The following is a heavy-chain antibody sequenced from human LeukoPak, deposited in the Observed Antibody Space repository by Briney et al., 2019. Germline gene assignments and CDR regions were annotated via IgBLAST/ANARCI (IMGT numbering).Heavy chain of an antibody. CDR2: ISSSTSYI. J-gene: IGHJ4*02. CDR3: ARCMYGGYVLPYDY. V-gene: IGHV3-21*06. Sequence: GGSLRLSCAASGFTFSSYAMSWVRQAPGKGLEWVSSISSSTSYIYYADSVRGRFTISRDNAKNSLYLQMNSLRAEDTAVYYCARCMYGGYVLPYDYWGQGTLVTVSS. D-gene: IGHD5-12*01. CDR1: GFTFSSYA.